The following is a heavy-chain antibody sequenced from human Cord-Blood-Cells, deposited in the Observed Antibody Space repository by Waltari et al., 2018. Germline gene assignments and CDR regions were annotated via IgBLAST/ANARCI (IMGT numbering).Heavy chain of an antibody. V-gene: IGHV3-48*03. CDR2: ISSSVSTI. J-gene: IGHJ4*02. Sequence: EVQLVESGGGLVQPGGSLRRACAFSGFTSSSYEMHWIRQVPGKGLEWMSYISSSVSTIYYADSVKGRFTISRDNAKNSLYLQRNSLRAEDTAVYYCARYNDDILTDYFDYWGQGTLVTVSS. D-gene: IGHD3-9*01. CDR1: GFTSSSYE. CDR3: ARYNDDILTDYFDY.